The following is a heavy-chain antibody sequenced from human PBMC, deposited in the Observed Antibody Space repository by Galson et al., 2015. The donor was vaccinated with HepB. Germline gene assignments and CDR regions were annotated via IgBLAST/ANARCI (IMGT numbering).Heavy chain of an antibody. D-gene: IGHD4-17*01. CDR2: ISYDGSNK. Sequence: SLRLSCAASGFTFSSYAMHWVRQAPGKGLEWVAVISYDGSNKYYADSVKGRFTISRDNSKNTLYLQKNSLRAEDTAVYYCARGCQTTVTWHWYFDLWGRSTLLTVSS. CDR3: ARGCQTTVTWHWYFDL. V-gene: IGHV3-30-3*01. CDR1: GFTFSSYA. J-gene: IGHJ2*01.